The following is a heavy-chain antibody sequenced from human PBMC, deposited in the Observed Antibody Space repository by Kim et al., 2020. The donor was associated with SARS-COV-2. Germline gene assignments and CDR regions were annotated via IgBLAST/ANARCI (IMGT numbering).Heavy chain of an antibody. CDR1: GFTFSGSA. J-gene: IGHJ6*03. Sequence: GGSLRLSCAASGFTFSGSAMHWVRQASGKGLEWVGRIRSKANSYATAYAASVKGRFTISRDDSKNTAYLQMNSLKTEDTAVYYCTRHVNTKLTYYYYYMDVWGKGTPVTVSS. CDR3: TRHVNTKLTYYYYYMDV. CDR2: IRSKANSYAT. D-gene: IGHD3-9*01. V-gene: IGHV3-73*01.